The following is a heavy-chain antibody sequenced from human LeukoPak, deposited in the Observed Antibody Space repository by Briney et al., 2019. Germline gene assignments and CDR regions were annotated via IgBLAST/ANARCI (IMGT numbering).Heavy chain of an antibody. CDR3: VRKFATGD. V-gene: IGHV3-74*01. Sequence: QSGGSLRLSCAASGSTFSSHLMHWVRQAQGTGLVWVSSVKSDGTATNYADSVKGRFTISRDNAKNTLYLQMNSLRVEDTAVYYCVRKFATGDWGQGTLVTVSS. J-gene: IGHJ4*02. D-gene: IGHD1-14*01. CDR2: VKSDGTAT. CDR1: GSTFSSHL.